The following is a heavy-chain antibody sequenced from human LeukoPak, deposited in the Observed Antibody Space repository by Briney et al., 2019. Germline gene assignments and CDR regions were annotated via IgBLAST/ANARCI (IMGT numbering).Heavy chain of an antibody. CDR2: IKSKTDGGTI. V-gene: IGHV3-15*01. CDR1: GLIFTNAW. CDR3: TTVNSRWYPGGMDV. Sequence: GGSLRLSCAASGLIFTNAWMSWVRQAPGKGLEWVGRIKSKTDGGTIDYAVPVKGRFTISRDDSKNTLYLQMNSLKTEDTAVYYCTTVNSRWYPGGMDVWGQGTTVTVSS. J-gene: IGHJ6*02. D-gene: IGHD6-13*01.